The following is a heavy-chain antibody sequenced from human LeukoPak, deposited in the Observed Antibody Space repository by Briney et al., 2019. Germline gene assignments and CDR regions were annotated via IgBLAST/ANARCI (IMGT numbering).Heavy chain of an antibody. Sequence: SVKVSCKASGGTFSSYAISWVRQAPGQGLEWMGRIIPILGIANYAQKFQGRVTITADKSTSTAYMELSSLRSEDTAVYYCARAEPEPDIVATVDYWGQGTLVTVSS. J-gene: IGHJ4*02. CDR1: GGTFSSYA. CDR2: IIPILGIA. V-gene: IGHV1-69*04. CDR3: ARAEPEPDIVATVDY. D-gene: IGHD5-12*01.